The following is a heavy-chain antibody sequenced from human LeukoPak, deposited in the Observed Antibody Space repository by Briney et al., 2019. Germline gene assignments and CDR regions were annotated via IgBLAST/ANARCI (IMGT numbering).Heavy chain of an antibody. J-gene: IGHJ4*02. Sequence: GGSLRLSCAASGFTFSSYAMGWVRQAPGKGLEWVSALSGGGGGTYYADSVKGRLTISRDNSKNTLYLQMNSLRAEDTAVFYCAKVREKQWLYYFDFWGQGTLVTVSS. CDR3: AKVREKQWLYYFDF. CDR2: LSGGGGGT. CDR1: GFTFSSYA. V-gene: IGHV3-23*01. D-gene: IGHD6-19*01.